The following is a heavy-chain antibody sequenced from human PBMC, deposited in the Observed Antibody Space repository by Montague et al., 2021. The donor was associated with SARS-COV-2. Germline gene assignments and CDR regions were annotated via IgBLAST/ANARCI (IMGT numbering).Heavy chain of an antibody. CDR1: GGSISSTNYY. V-gene: IGHV4-39*01. CDR3: ARQHGRGFVVTGFETYFDY. CDR2: INYSGTT. J-gene: IGHJ4*02. D-gene: IGHD2-15*01. Sequence: SETLSLTCTVSGGSISSTNYYWGLIRQPPGKGLEWIGSINYSGTTHYXXXLKSRVTMSVDTSKSLFSLELSSATAADTAVYYCARQHGRGFVVTGFETYFDYWGQGSLVIVSS.